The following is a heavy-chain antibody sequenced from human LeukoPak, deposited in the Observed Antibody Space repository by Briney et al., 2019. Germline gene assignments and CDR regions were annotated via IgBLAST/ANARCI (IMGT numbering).Heavy chain of an antibody. J-gene: IGHJ5*02. D-gene: IGHD4-17*01. Sequence: SETLSLTCSVSGGSISSHYWSWIRQPPGKGLEWIGYIYYSGSTKYNPSPKSRVTISVDTSKNQFSLKLSSVTAADTAVYYCARGGTTVTPGLLWFDPWGQGTLVTVSS. V-gene: IGHV4-59*11. CDR3: ARGGTTVTPGLLWFDP. CDR2: IYYSGST. CDR1: GGSISSHY.